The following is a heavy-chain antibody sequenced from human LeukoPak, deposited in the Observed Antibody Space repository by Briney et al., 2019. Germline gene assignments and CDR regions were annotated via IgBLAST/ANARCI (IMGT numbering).Heavy chain of an antibody. V-gene: IGHV4-34*01. CDR2: INHSGST. CDR1: GGSFSGYY. J-gene: IGHJ4*02. D-gene: IGHD3-3*01. Sequence: SETLSLTCAVYGGSFSGYYWSWIRQPPGKGLEWIGEINHSGSTNYNPSLKSRVTISVDTSKNQFSLKLSSVTAADTAVYYCARGFWSGYCDYFDYWGQGTLVTVSS. CDR3: ARGFWSGYCDYFDY.